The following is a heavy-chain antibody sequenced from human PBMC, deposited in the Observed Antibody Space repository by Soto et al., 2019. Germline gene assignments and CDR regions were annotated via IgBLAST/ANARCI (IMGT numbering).Heavy chain of an antibody. CDR2: IIPIFGTA. Sequence: ASVKVSCKASGGTFSSYAISWVRQAPGQGLEWMGGIIPIFGTANYAQKFQGRVTITADESTSTAYMELSSLRSEDTAVYYCARDITMVRGVILGGYYGMDVWGQGTTVTVSS. CDR3: ARDITMVRGVILGGYYGMDV. CDR1: GGTFSSYA. J-gene: IGHJ6*02. D-gene: IGHD3-10*01. V-gene: IGHV1-69*13.